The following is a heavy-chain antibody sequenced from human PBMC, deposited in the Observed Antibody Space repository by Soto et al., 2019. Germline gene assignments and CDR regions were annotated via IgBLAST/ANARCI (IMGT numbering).Heavy chain of an antibody. J-gene: IGHJ6*02. V-gene: IGHV5-51*01. D-gene: IGHD1-7*01. Sequence: EAQLVQSGAEVKKPGESLKISCKGTGYSFNSYWSAWLRPMPGKGLELMGIIYPGDSDTSYSPSFQGQVTISADKSLSTAYLQWISLKASDTAMSHGARRRELRGYYYYYGMDVWDQGTTFTVSS. CDR1: GYSFNSYW. CDR2: IYPGDSDT. CDR3: ARRRELRGYYYYYGMDV.